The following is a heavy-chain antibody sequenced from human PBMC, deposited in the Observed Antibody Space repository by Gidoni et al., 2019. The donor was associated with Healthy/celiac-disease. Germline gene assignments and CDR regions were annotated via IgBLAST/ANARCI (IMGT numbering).Heavy chain of an antibody. V-gene: IGHV1-8*01. CDR3: AIHLGLGVRFAFDI. Sequence: QAQLVQSGAEVKTPGASVPVSCKASGYSFSSYDNNWVRQATGQVLEWIGWMNPNSGNTGYAQKFQGRVTMTRNTSISTAYMELSSLRSEDTAVYYCAIHLGLGVRFAFDIWGQGTMVTVSS. CDR2: MNPNSGNT. D-gene: IGHD3-10*01. CDR1: GYSFSSYD. J-gene: IGHJ3*02.